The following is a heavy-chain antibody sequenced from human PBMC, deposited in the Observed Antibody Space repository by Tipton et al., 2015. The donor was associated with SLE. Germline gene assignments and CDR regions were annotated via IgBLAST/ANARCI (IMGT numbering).Heavy chain of an antibody. Sequence: SLRLSCAASGFTFSSYSMNWVRQAPGKGLEWVSSISSSSSYIYYADSVKGRFTISRDNAKNSLYLQMNSLRAEDTAVYYCARALSDGDSSVFGMDVWGQGTTVTVSS. J-gene: IGHJ6*02. CDR2: ISSSSSYI. CDR3: ARALSDGDSSVFGMDV. V-gene: IGHV3-21*01. CDR1: GFTFSSYS. D-gene: IGHD4-17*01.